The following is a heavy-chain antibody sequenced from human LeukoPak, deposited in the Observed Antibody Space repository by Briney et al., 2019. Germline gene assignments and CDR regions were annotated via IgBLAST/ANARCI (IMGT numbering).Heavy chain of an antibody. D-gene: IGHD3-22*01. CDR3: AKAMYYYDSSDAFDI. CDR2: ISGSGGST. Sequence: GGSLRLSCVASGFTFSTYGMSWVRQAPGKGLEWVSAISGSGGSTYYADSVKGRFTISRDNSKNTLYLQMNSLRAEDTAVYYCAKAMYYYDSSDAFDIWGQGTMVTVSS. J-gene: IGHJ3*02. CDR1: GFTFSTYG. V-gene: IGHV3-23*01.